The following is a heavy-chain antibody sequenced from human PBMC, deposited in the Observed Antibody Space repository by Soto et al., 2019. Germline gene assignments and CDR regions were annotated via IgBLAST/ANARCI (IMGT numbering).Heavy chain of an antibody. V-gene: IGHV4-59*01. CDR1: GGSISSYY. Sequence: QVQLQESGPGLVKPSETLSLTCTVSGGSISSYYWSWIRQPPGKGLEWIGYIYYSGSTHYNPSLKSRVTISVDTSKNQLSLKLSSVTAADTAVYYCARWMATSLTFDYWGQGTLVTVSS. J-gene: IGHJ4*02. CDR2: IYYSGST. CDR3: ARWMATSLTFDY. D-gene: IGHD5-12*01.